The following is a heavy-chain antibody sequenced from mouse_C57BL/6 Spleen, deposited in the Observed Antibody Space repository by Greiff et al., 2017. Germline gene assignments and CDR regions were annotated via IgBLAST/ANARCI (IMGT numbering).Heavy chain of an antibody. D-gene: IGHD1-1*01. CDR3: ARSPSHYYGSLHYYAMDY. CDR1: GYTFTSYW. J-gene: IGHJ4*01. CDR2: IDPNSGGT. Sequence: QVQLQQPGAELVKPGASVKLSCKASGYTFTSYWMHWVKQRPGRGLEWIGRIDPNSGGTKYNEKFKSKATLTVDKPSSTAYMQLSSLTSEDSAVYYCARSPSHYYGSLHYYAMDYWGQGTSVTVSS. V-gene: IGHV1-72*01.